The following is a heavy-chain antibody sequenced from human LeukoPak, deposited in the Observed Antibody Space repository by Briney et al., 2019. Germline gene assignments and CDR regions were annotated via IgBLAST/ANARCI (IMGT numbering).Heavy chain of an antibody. V-gene: IGHV4-61*01. J-gene: IGHJ4*02. CDR2: IYYSGST. Sequence: SETLSLTCTVSGGSVSSGSYYWSWIRQPPGKGLEWIGYIYYSGSTNYNPSLKSRVTISVDTSKNQFSLKLSSVTAADTAVYYCARDRTDTAMVGFDYWGQGTLVTDSS. D-gene: IGHD5-18*01. CDR3: ARDRTDTAMVGFDY. CDR1: GGSVSSGSYY.